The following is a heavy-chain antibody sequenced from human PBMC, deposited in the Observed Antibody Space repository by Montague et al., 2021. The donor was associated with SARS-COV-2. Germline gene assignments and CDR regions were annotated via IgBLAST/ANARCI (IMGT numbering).Heavy chain of an antibody. D-gene: IGHD6-19*01. CDR3: AKALYSGGFFFESGSDF. V-gene: IGHV3-23*01. J-gene: IGHJ4*02. CDR2: IGGDGATA. CDR1: GFTFGDYA. Sequence: SLRLSCAASGFTFGDYAINWVRQAPGKGLEWVASIGGDGATAYYAESVLGRFAISRDNSKNTVLLQMDSLRVKDAAVYYCAKALYSGGFFFESGSDFWGQGTLVTVSS.